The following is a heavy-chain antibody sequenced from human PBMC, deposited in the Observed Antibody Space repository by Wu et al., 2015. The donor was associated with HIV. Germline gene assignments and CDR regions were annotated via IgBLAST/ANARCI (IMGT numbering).Heavy chain of an antibody. CDR3: ARVSVRRRDCSGGTCRSSILDAFNN. CDR2: VITVFGIT. Sequence: QVQLVQSGTEVKKPGSSVRVSCKASGGTASEESLSTYSIIWVRQAPGRGLEWMGGVITVFGITNYAQKFQGRVTVTADEVTGTSYMDLRNLTSDDTAVYYCARVSVRRRDCSGGTCRSSILDAFNNWGQGTMVTVSS. J-gene: IGHJ3*02. CDR1: GGTASEESLSTYS. V-gene: IGHV1-69*12. D-gene: IGHD2-15*01.